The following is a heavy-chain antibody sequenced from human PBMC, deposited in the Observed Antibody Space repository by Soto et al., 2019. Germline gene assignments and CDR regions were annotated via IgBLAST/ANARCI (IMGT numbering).Heavy chain of an antibody. CDR1: GYIFTSYY. J-gene: IGHJ4*02. CDR2: INPFDGSR. V-gene: IGHV1-46*03. CDR3: SRVDPGETSPFDH. D-gene: IGHD3-10*01. Sequence: ALLKVSCKASGYIFTSYYLHWVRQAPGQGLEWMGWINPFDGSRMFAQSFQGRVTFTRDTSTSTVYMELSGLRSDDTAVYYCSRVDPGETSPFDHWGQGTLVTVSS.